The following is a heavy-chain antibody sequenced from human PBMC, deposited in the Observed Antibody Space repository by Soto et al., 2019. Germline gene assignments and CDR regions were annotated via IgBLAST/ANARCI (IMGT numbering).Heavy chain of an antibody. J-gene: IGHJ5*02. CDR1: GYTFTSYA. D-gene: IGHD2-2*01. Sequence: ASVKVSCKASGYTFTSYAMHWVRQAPGQRLEWMGWINAGNGNTKYSQKFQGRVTITRDTSASTAYMELSSLRSEDTAVYYCARVPPDIVVGPADNSNGFDPWGQGTLVTVSS. V-gene: IGHV1-3*01. CDR2: INAGNGNT. CDR3: ARVPPDIVVGPADNSNGFDP.